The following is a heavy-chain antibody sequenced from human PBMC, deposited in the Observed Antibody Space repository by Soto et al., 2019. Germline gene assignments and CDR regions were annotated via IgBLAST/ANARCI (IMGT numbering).Heavy chain of an antibody. J-gene: IGHJ6*02. CDR1: GDSVSSNSAA. V-gene: IGHV6-1*01. CDR3: ARVNWNLGYYGMDV. D-gene: IGHD1-7*01. CDR2: TYFRAKWYN. Sequence: SQTLSLTCAISGDSVSSNSAAWNWIRQSPSRGPEWLGRTYFRAKWYNDYAVSVKSRITINPDTSKNQFSLQLNSVTPEDTAVYYCARVNWNLGYYGMDVWGQGTTVTVSS.